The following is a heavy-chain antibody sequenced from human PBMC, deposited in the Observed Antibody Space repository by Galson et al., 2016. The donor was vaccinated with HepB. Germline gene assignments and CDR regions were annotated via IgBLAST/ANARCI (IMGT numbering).Heavy chain of an antibody. J-gene: IGHJ3*02. V-gene: IGHV3-30*18. D-gene: IGHD6-19*01. CDR2: ISGDGTNK. CDR3: AKKGYSSGKFDAFDI. Sequence: SLRLSCAASGFSFGSYAMHWVRKTPATGLEWVAVISGDGTNKYYADSVKGRFTISRDNSKSTLYLQMSRLRADDTAAYSCAKKGYSSGKFDAFDIWGQGALVTVSS. CDR1: GFSFGSYA.